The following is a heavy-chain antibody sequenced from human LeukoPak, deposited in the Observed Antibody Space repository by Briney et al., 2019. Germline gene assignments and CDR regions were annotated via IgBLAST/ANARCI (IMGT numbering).Heavy chain of an antibody. CDR1: GYTFTSYA. J-gene: IGHJ5*02. Sequence: ASVKVSCKASGYTFTSYAMNWVRQAPGQGLEWMGWINTNTGNPTYAQGFTGRFVLSLDTSVSTAYLQISSLKAEDTAVYYCARPVTYCSGGSCYSVLTAFDPWGQGTLVTVSS. V-gene: IGHV7-4-1*02. CDR2: INTNTGNP. CDR3: ARPVTYCSGGSCYSVLTAFDP. D-gene: IGHD2-15*01.